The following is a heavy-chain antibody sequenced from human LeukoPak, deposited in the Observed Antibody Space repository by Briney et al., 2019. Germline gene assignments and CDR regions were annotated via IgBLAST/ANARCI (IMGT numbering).Heavy chain of an antibody. CDR2: IYYSGST. CDR1: GGSISNYY. Sequence: SETLSLTCTVPGGSISNYYWSWIRQPPGKGLEWIGYIYYSGSTNYNPSLKSRVTISVDTSKNQFSLKLSSVTAADTAVYYCARVGGTNYYYYGMDVWGQGTTVTVSS. CDR3: ARVGGTNYYYYGMDV. V-gene: IGHV4-59*01. D-gene: IGHD1-26*01. J-gene: IGHJ6*02.